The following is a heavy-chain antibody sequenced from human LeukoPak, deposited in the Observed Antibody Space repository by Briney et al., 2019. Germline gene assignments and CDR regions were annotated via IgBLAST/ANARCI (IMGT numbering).Heavy chain of an antibody. CDR2: ISPYNGNT. J-gene: IGHJ3*02. CDR3: ARKSRYYDAFDI. CDR1: GYIFSSFA. D-gene: IGHD1-26*01. V-gene: IGHV1-18*01. Sequence: ASVKVSCKASGYIFSSFAITWVRQAPGQGLEWVGWISPYNGNTNYSPNLQGRLTLTTDTSTSTAYMELRSLRSDDTAVYYCARKSRYYDAFDIWGQGTMVTVSS.